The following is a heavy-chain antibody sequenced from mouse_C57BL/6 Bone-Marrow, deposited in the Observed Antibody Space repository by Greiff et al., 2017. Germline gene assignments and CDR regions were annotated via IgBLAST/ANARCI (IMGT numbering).Heavy chain of an antibody. V-gene: IGHV5-2*01. Sequence: EVQLVESGGGLVQPGESLKLSCESTEYEFPSYDMSWVRKTPGKRLELVAAINSDGGSTYYPDTMERRFIISRDNTKKTLYLQMSSLRSEYTALYYCARQRGHDWHYAMDYWGQGTSVTVSA. J-gene: IGHJ4*01. D-gene: IGHD2-2*01. CDR2: INSDGGST. CDR3: ARQRGHDWHYAMDY. CDR1: EYEFPSYD.